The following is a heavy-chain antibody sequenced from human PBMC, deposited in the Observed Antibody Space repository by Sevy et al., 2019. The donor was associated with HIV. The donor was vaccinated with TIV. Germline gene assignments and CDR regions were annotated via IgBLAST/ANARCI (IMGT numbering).Heavy chain of an antibody. J-gene: IGHJ3*02. CDR3: TTDTGISDYDFWSGRDDTFDN. Sequence: GGSLRLSCAASGFTFSNAWMSWVRQAPGKGLEWVDRIKSKTDCGTTDDAAPVKGRFTISTDESKNTLYLQMNSLKTEDTAVYYCTTDTGISDYDFWSGRDDTFDNWGQGTIVTVSS. CDR2: IKSKTDCGTT. V-gene: IGHV3-15*01. D-gene: IGHD3-3*01. CDR1: GFTFSNAW.